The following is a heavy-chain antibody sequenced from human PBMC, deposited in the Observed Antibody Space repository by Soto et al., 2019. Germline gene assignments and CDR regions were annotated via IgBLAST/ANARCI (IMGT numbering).Heavy chain of an antibody. CDR1: GFPFSSYW. J-gene: IGHJ5*02. CDR2: INTDGSAK. Sequence: GGSLRLSCAASGFPFSSYWMSWVRQTPGKGLEWVANINTDGSAKYYVDSVKGRFTISRDNAKNSLYLQMNSLRAEDTAVYYCARFSTWGQGTLVTVSS. V-gene: IGHV3-7*01. CDR3: ARFST.